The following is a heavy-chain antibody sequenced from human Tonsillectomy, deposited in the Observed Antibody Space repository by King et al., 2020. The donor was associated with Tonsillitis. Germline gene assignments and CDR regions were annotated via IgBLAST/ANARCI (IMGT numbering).Heavy chain of an antibody. CDR1: GLTFSRYW. V-gene: IGHV3-74*02. Sequence: QLVQSGGGLVQPGGSLRLSCAASGLTFSRYWMHWVRQAPGKGLVWVSRIKSDGSSTSYADSVKGRFTISRDNAKNTLYLQMNSLRVEDTAVYYCARNYYYGSGSYYGLSDAFDIWDQGTMVTVSS. CDR2: IKSDGSST. J-gene: IGHJ3*02. CDR3: ARNYYYGSGSYYGLSDAFDI. D-gene: IGHD3-10*01.